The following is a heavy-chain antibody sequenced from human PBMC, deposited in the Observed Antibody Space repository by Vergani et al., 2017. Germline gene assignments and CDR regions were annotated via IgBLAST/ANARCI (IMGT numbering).Heavy chain of an antibody. D-gene: IGHD6-6*01. CDR2: ISSSGSTI. J-gene: IGHJ6*03. Sequence: QVQLVESGGGLVKPGGSLRLSCAASGFTFIDYYMSWIRQAPGKGLEWGSYISSSGSTIYYAASVKGRFTISRDNAKNSLYLQMNSLRAEDTAVYYCAGELGRSSSSPQWGYYYYMDVWGKGTTVTVSS. CDR3: AGELGRSSSSPQWGYYYYMDV. V-gene: IGHV3-11*01. CDR1: GFTFIDYY.